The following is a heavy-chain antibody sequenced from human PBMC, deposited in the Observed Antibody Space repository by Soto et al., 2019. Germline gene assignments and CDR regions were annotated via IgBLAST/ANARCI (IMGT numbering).Heavy chain of an antibody. CDR2: IDADGSTK. CDR3: AKEFDGAFVFGGMCV. J-gene: IGHJ6*02. CDR1: GFTFSNNG. Sequence: QVQLVESGGGVVQPGRSLRLSCVASGFTFSNNGMHWVRQAPGKGLEWVAVIDADGSTKAYGDSVKGRLTITSDNSKNRLYLPLNSLRPDDTAVYYCAKEFDGAFVFGGMCVWGQGTTVTVSS. V-gene: IGHV3-30*18. D-gene: IGHD1-26*01.